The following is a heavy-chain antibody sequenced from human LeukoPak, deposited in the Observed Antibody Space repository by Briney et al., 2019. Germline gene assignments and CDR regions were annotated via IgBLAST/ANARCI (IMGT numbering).Heavy chain of an antibody. CDR2: ISSSSSYI. D-gene: IGHD3-22*01. CDR1: GFTFSSYS. Sequence: GGSLRLSCAASGFTFSSYSMNWVRQAPGKGLDWVSSISSSSSYIYYADSVKGRFTISRDNAKNSLYLQMNSLRAEDTAVYYCARDLRNYYDGGYYDMDVWGKGTTVTVSS. CDR3: ARDLRNYYDGGYYDMDV. V-gene: IGHV3-21*01. J-gene: IGHJ6*03.